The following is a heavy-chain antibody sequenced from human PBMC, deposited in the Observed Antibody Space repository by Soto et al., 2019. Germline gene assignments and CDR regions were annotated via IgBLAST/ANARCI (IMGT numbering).Heavy chain of an antibody. J-gene: IGHJ4*02. D-gene: IGHD6-19*01. CDR3: ARADSSGWYYLSREPGDY. CDR2: INAGNGNT. V-gene: IGHV1-3*05. Sequence: QVQLVQSGAEEKKPGASVKVSCKASGYTFTSYAMHWVRQAPGQRLEWMGWINAGNGNTKYSQKFQGRVTITRDTSASTAYMELSSLRSEDTAVYYCARADSSGWYYLSREPGDYWGQGTLVTVSS. CDR1: GYTFTSYA.